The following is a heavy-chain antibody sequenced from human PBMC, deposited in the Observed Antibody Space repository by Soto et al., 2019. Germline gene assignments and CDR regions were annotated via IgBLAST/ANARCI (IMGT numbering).Heavy chain of an antibody. Sequence: QVQLVQSGAEVKKPGASVKVSCTASGYTFTSYGISWVRQAPGQGLEWMAWISAYNGNTNYAQKLQGRVTMTTDTSTSTAYIELRSLRSDDTAVYYCARDLARASAGSGGAYWGQGTLFTVSS. CDR1: GYTFTSYG. D-gene: IGHD6-13*01. CDR3: ARDLARASAGSGGAY. V-gene: IGHV1-18*04. J-gene: IGHJ4*02. CDR2: ISAYNGNT.